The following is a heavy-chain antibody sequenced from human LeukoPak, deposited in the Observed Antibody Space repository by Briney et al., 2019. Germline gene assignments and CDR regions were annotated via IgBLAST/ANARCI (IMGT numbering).Heavy chain of an antibody. CDR3: AKTLTDDAFDI. Sequence: PSETLSLTCTVSGYSISSGFFWGWVRQPPGKGPEWIGTIYHSGSSYYNPSLKSRVTISVDTFKNQVSLKLTSVTAADTAVYYCAKTLTDDAFDIWGQGTMVTVSS. D-gene: IGHD1-14*01. V-gene: IGHV4-38-2*02. CDR2: IYHSGSS. CDR1: GYSISSGFF. J-gene: IGHJ3*02.